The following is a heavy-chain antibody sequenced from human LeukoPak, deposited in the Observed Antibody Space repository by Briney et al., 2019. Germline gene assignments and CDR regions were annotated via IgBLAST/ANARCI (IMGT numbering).Heavy chain of an antibody. V-gene: IGHV3-9*01. J-gene: IGHJ4*02. CDR1: GFTFDDYA. CDR3: AKDPGQYNSYGYF. Sequence: GGSLRLSCAASGFTFDDYAMHWVRQAPGKGLEWVSGISWNSGSIGYADSVKGRFTISRDNAKNSLYLQMNSLRAEDTALYYCAKDPGQYNSYGYFWGQGTLVTVSS. D-gene: IGHD5-18*01. CDR2: ISWNSGSI.